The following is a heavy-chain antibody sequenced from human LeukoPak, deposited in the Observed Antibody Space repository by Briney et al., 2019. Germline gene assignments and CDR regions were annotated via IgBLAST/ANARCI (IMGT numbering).Heavy chain of an antibody. CDR2: INSDGSTT. Sequence: PGGSLRLSCAASGFTFSSYWMHWVRQAPGKGLVWLSRINSDGSTTTYADSVRGRFTISRDNAKNSLYLQMNSLRAEDTALYYCAKDVTMVSHAFDIWGQGTMVTVSS. CDR3: AKDVTMVSHAFDI. CDR1: GFTFSSYW. D-gene: IGHD3-10*01. V-gene: IGHV3-74*03. J-gene: IGHJ3*02.